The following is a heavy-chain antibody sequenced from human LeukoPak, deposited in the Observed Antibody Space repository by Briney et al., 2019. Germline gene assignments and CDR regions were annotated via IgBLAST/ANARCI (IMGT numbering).Heavy chain of an antibody. CDR3: TREDYDILTGYFDY. CDR1: GFTFGDYA. Sequence: GGSLRLSCTASGFTFGDYAMSWVRQAPGKGLEWVGFIRSKAYGGTTEYAASVKGRFTISRDDSKSIAYLQMNSLKTEDTAVYYCTREDYDILTGYFDYWGQGTLVTVSS. D-gene: IGHD3-9*01. V-gene: IGHV3-49*04. J-gene: IGHJ4*02. CDR2: IRSKAYGGTT.